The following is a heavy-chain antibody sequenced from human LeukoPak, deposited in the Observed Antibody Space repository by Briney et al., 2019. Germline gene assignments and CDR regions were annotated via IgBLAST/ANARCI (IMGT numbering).Heavy chain of an antibody. Sequence: PGGSLRLSXAASGFTFGSYAMSWVRQAPGKGLEWVSAISGSGGSTYYADSVKGRFTISRDNSKNTLYLQMNSLRAEDTAVYYCAKDYDFWSGYYSAFDYWGQGTLVTVSS. V-gene: IGHV3-23*01. J-gene: IGHJ4*02. CDR1: GFTFGSYA. CDR3: AKDYDFWSGYYSAFDY. CDR2: ISGSGGST. D-gene: IGHD3-3*01.